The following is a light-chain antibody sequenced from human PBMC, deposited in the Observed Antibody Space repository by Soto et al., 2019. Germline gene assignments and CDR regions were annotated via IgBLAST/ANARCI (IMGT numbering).Light chain of an antibody. CDR2: NDT. J-gene: IGLJ2*01. V-gene: IGLV3-25*03. Sequence: SYELTQPPSVSLSPGQTARITCSGDALPKQFAHWYQQKAGQAPVILIYNDTERPSGIPERFSGSSSGTTVTLTISGPQAEDEADYYCQSTDSSGSSVVFGGGTKVTVL. CDR3: QSTDSSGSSVV. CDR1: ALPKQF.